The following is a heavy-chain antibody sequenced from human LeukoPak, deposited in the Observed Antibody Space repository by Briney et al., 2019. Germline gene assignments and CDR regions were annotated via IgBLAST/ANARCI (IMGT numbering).Heavy chain of an antibody. CDR1: GFTFSSNW. D-gene: IGHD1-26*01. V-gene: IGHV3-74*01. CDR3: VYSGSYRFDY. Sequence: GGSLRLSCAASGFTFSSNWMHWVRQAPGKGLVWVSRISPDGRTTTYADSVKGRFTISRDNARNTLYLQLNSLRADDTAVYYCVYSGSYRFDYWGQGNLVTVSS. J-gene: IGHJ4*02. CDR2: ISPDGRTT.